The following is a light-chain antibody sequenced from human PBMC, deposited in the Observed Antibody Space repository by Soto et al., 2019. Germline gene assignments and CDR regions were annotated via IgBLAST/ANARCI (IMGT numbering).Light chain of an antibody. CDR2: SND. Sequence: QSVLTQPPSASGTLGQRVNISCSGSGSNIGTNTVNWYQQLPGTTPKLLVYSNDLRPSGVPDRFSGSKSGTSASLAISGLQSEDEADYYCAAWDDSLNGLVFGGGTKLTVL. CDR3: AAWDDSLNGLV. CDR1: GSNIGTNT. V-gene: IGLV1-44*01. J-gene: IGLJ2*01.